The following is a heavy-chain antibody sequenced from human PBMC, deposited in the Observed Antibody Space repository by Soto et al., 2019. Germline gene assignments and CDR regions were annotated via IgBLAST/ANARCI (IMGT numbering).Heavy chain of an antibody. CDR2: ISAHNGDT. J-gene: IGHJ4*02. CDR1: GYSFATYG. V-gene: IGHV1-18*04. D-gene: IGHD3-22*01. CDR3: ATEPIYYNDGSGYYPLGH. Sequence: ASVKVSCKASGYSFATYGFSWVRQAPGQGLECVGWISAHNGDTHYSQKFLGRVTLTTDTSTNTGYMELRSLTSDDTAVYFCATEPIYYNDGSGYYPLGHWGQGTLVTVSS.